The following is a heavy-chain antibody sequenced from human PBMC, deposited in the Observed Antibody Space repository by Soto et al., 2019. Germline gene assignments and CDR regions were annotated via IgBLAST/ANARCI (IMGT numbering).Heavy chain of an antibody. CDR1: GDSVTISDYY. V-gene: IGHV4-39*01. CDR2: IHYSGST. D-gene: IGHD3-22*01. Sequence: QLQLQESGPGLVKPSETLSLTCTVSGDSVTISDYYWGWIRQPPGKGLEWIGSIHYSGSTYYNPSLKSRVNISGDTSKKQLSLKLTSVTAADAAVYYCAAHDSGGYYAEYWGQGTLVTVSA. CDR3: AAHDSGGYYAEY. J-gene: IGHJ4*02.